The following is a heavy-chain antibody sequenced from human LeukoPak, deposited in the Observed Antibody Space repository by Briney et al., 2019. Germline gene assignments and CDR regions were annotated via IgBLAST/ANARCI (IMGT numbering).Heavy chain of an antibody. CDR3: ARGPLDY. CDR2: INHSGST. V-gene: IGHV4-34*01. Sequence: PSETLSLTCAVYGGSFSGYYWSWIRQPPGKGLEWIGEINHSGSTNHNPSLKGRVTISVDTSKNQFSLKLSSVTAADTAVYYCARGPLDYWGQGTLVTVSS. CDR1: GGSFSGYY. J-gene: IGHJ4*02.